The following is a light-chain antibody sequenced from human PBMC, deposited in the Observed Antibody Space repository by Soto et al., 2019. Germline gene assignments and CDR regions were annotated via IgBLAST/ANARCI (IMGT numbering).Light chain of an antibody. CDR1: ESIGRS. CDR2: DAS. V-gene: IGKV3-11*01. J-gene: IGKJ1*01. Sequence: ELVLAQPHGNQTLSPAARRHLFCRASESIGRSLAWYQQRPGQAPRLLIYDASNRATGIPARFSGSGSGTDFTLTISRLEPEDFAVYYCLQRSDWRTFGRGTKVDIK. CDR3: LQRSDWRT.